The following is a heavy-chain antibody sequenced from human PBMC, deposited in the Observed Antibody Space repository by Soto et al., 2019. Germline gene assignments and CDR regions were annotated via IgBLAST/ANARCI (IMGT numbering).Heavy chain of an antibody. CDR3: VRGYSDY. V-gene: IGHV3-74*01. CDR1: GYTFSSLW. CDR2: INTDGSAT. Sequence: GGPLILSCAASGYTFSSLWMHWVRQVPGQGLVWVSRINTDGSATNYADSVKGRFTIPRDNAKNTVYLQMNSLRAEDTAVYYCVRGYSDYWGQGTLVTVSS. D-gene: IGHD5-12*01. J-gene: IGHJ4*02.